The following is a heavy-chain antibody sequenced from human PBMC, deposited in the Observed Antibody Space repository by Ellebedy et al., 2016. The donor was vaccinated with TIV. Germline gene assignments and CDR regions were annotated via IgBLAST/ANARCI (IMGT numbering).Heavy chain of an antibody. D-gene: IGHD3-3*01. CDR3: ARDWFGVVINGWFDP. Sequence: AASVKVSCKASGYTFTSYAMHWVRQAPGQRLEWMGWINAGNGNTKYSQKFQGRVTMTTDTSTSTAYMELRSLRSDDTAVYYCARDWFGVVINGWFDPWGQGTLVTVSS. J-gene: IGHJ5*02. CDR1: GYTFTSYA. CDR2: INAGNGNT. V-gene: IGHV1-3*01.